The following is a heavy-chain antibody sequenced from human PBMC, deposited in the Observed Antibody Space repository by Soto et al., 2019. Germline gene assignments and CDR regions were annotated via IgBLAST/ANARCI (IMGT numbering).Heavy chain of an antibody. CDR1: GYTFTGYY. D-gene: IGHD3-3*01. CDR2: INPNSGGT. CDR3: ARAAAGDTIFGVVISYNWFDP. Sequence: ASVKVSCKASGYTFTGYYMHWVRQAPGQGLEWMGWINPNSGGTNYAQKFQGWVTMTRDTSISTAYMELSRLRSDDTAVYYCARAAAGDTIFGVVISYNWFDPWGQGTPVTVSS. V-gene: IGHV1-2*04. J-gene: IGHJ5*02.